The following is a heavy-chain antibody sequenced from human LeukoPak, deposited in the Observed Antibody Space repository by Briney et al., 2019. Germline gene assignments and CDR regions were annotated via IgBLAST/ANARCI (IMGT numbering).Heavy chain of an antibody. CDR1: GYRFTSYW. Sequence: GESLKISFNGSGYRFTSYWIGLVRQIPGKGLEWMGIIYPGYSDTRYSPSFQCQVTISADNSISTAYLQVSSLNASDTAMYSCARPMYYYGSRGTPGFDYWGRGTLVTVSS. J-gene: IGHJ4*02. V-gene: IGHV5-51*01. D-gene: IGHD3-22*01. CDR2: IYPGYSDT. CDR3: ARPMYYYGSRGTPGFDY.